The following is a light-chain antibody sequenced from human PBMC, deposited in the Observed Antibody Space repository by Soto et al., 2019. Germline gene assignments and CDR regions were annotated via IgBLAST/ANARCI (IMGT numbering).Light chain of an antibody. CDR1: QSVSSNY. Sequence: EIVLTQSPGTLSVSPGERATLSCRASQSVSSNYLTWYQQKPGQAPRLLIYGASSRATGIADRFSGSGSGTDFTLTISRLEPEDFAVYYCQQYGSSPWTFGQGTKVEMK. CDR3: QQYGSSPWT. V-gene: IGKV3-20*01. CDR2: GAS. J-gene: IGKJ1*01.